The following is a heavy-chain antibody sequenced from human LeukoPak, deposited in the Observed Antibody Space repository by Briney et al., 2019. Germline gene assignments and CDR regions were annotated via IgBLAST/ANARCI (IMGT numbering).Heavy chain of an antibody. CDR2: SYYSGST. Sequence: SETLSLTCTVSGGSISGYYWSWIRQPPGKGLEWIGYSYYSGSTDYNPSLKSRVTISVDTSKNQFSLELSPVTAADTAVYHCARGGAFGSGSVYDYWGQGTLVTVSS. J-gene: IGHJ4*02. D-gene: IGHD3-10*01. V-gene: IGHV4-59*01. CDR3: ARGGAFGSGSVYDY. CDR1: GGSISGYY.